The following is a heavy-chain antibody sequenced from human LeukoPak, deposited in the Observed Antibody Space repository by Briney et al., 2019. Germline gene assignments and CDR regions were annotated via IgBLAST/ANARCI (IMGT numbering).Heavy chain of an antibody. CDR3: ATVGPLRRVQLERRAYYGMDV. D-gene: IGHD1-1*01. CDR1: GYTLTELS. V-gene: IGHV1-24*01. CDR2: FDPEDGET. Sequence: ASVKVSCKVSGYTLTELSMHWVRQAPGKGLEWMGGFDPEDGETIYAQKFQGRVTMTEDTSTDTAYMELSSLRSGDTAVYYCATVGPLRRVQLERRAYYGMDVWGQGTTVTVSS. J-gene: IGHJ6*02.